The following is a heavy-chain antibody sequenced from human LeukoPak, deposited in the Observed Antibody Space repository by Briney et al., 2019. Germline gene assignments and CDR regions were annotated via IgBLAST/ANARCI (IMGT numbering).Heavy chain of an antibody. CDR2: IKQDGSEK. D-gene: IGHD6-19*01. V-gene: IGHV3-7*01. CDR1: GFTFSSYG. CDR3: ARVGYEIAVVKGAFDC. J-gene: IGHJ4*02. Sequence: PGGSLRLSCAASGFTFSSYGMHWVRQAPGKGLEWVANIKQDGSEKYYVDSVKGRFTISRDNAKNSLYLQMNSLRAEDTAVYYCARVGYEIAVVKGAFDCWGQGTLVTVSS.